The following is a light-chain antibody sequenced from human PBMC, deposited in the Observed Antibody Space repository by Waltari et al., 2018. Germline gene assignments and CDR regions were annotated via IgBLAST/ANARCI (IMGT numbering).Light chain of an antibody. J-gene: IGKJ1*01. CDR1: RSILSRANNKNY. V-gene: IGKV4-1*01. CDR3: QEYYTIPPWA. Sequence: DIVMTQSPDSLAMALGERATLNWRSSRSILSRANNKNYLGWYQKKPGQPPKLLFYWASTRQSGVPDRFSASGSGTDFSLTISSLQAEDVAVYYCQEYYTIPPWAFGQGTKVEIK. CDR2: WAS.